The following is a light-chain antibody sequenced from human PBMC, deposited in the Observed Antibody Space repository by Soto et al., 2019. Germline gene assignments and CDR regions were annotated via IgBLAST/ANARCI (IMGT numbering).Light chain of an antibody. V-gene: IGLV1-40*01. CDR1: SSNIGSYYD. Sequence: QAVVTQPPSVSGAPGQRVTISCTGSSSNIGSYYDVHWYQQLPGTAPKLLIYGNTNRPSGVPDRFSGSKSGTSASLAITGLQAEDEADYYCQSYDSRLSGRVFGGGTKLTVL. J-gene: IGLJ3*02. CDR2: GNT. CDR3: QSYDSRLSGRV.